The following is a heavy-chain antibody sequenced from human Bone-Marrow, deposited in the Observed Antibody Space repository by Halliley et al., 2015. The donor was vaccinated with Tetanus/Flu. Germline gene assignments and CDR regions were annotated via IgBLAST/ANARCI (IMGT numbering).Heavy chain of an antibody. Sequence: ISGNSSYIHHADSVKGRFTISRDNAKNSVFLQMTGLRVDDTAVYYCARDRSSGYWGYYYGSDVWGQGTTVTVSS. D-gene: IGHD6-6*01. V-gene: IGHV3-21*01. J-gene: IGHJ6*02. CDR3: ARDRSSGYWGYYYGSDV. CDR2: ISGNSSYI.